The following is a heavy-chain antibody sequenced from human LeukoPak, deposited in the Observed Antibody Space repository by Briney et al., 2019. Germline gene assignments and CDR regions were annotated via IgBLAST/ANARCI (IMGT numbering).Heavy chain of an antibody. V-gene: IGHV4-38-2*02. D-gene: IGHD2-15*01. CDR2: IYHSGST. J-gene: IGHJ4*02. Sequence: SETLSLTCTVSGYSISSGYYWGWIRQPPGKGLEWIGSIYHSGSTYYNPSLKSRVTISVDTSKNQFSLKLSSVTAADTAVYYCARFPSRGYCSGGSCYSGDYWGQGTLVTVSS. CDR1: GYSISSGYY. CDR3: ARFPSRGYCSGGSCYSGDY.